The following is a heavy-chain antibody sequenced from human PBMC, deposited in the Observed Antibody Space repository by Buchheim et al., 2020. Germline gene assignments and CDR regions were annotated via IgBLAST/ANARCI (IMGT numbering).Heavy chain of an antibody. V-gene: IGHV3-66*01. CDR1: GFTVSSNY. CDR3: ARVPTTVTTLVFHYGMDV. J-gene: IGHJ6*02. D-gene: IGHD4-17*01. Sequence: EVQLVESGGGLVQPGGSLRLSCAASGFTVSSNYMSWVRQAPGKGLEWVSVIYSGGSTYYADSVKGRFTISRDNFKNPLYLQMNSLRAEDTAVYYCARVPTTVTTLVFHYGMDVWGQGTT. CDR2: IYSGGST.